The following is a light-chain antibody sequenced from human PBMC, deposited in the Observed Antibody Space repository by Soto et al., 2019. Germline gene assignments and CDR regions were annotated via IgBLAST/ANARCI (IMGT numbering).Light chain of an antibody. V-gene: IGKV1-39*01. CDR2: AAS. Sequence: DIQMTQSPSSLSASVGDRFTITCRASQTISNSLNWYQQKPGMAPKLLIYAASTLQSGVPSRFSGSGSGTDFTLTIDILQPEDFATYYCQQSYTHPWTFGRGTKVDIK. J-gene: IGKJ1*01. CDR1: QTISNS. CDR3: QQSYTHPWT.